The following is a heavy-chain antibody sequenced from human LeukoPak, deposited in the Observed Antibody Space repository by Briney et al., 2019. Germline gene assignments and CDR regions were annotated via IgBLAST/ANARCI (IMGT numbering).Heavy chain of an antibody. J-gene: IGHJ5*02. Sequence: PSETLSLTCTVSGGSISSGDYYWSWIRQPPGKGLEWIGYIYYSGSTYYNPSLKSRVTISVDTSKNQFSLKLRSVTAADTAVYYCARVGVSSNWFDPWGQGTLVTVSS. V-gene: IGHV4-30-4*01. CDR2: IYYSGST. CDR3: ARVGVSSNWFDP. D-gene: IGHD3-3*01. CDR1: GGSISSGDYY.